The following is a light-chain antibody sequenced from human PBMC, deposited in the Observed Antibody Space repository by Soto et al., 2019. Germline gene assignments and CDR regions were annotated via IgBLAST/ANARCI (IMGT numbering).Light chain of an antibody. V-gene: IGKV3-20*01. J-gene: IGKJ3*01. CDR2: GAF. CDR3: QQYGSPIT. CDR1: QSVSSSY. Sequence: EMVLTQSPGTLSLSPGERATLSCRASQSVSSSYLAWYQQKPGQAPRLLIYGAFSRATGIPDRFSGSGSGADFTLTIGSLEPEDFAVYYCQQYGSPITFGPGTKVDIK.